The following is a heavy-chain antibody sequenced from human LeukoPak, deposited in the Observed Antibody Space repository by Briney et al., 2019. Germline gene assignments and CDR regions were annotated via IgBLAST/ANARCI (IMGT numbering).Heavy chain of an antibody. D-gene: IGHD3-3*01. V-gene: IGHV4-4*02. CDR3: ASAGQGYDFWSGYSPMDV. CDR2: IYHSGST. J-gene: IGHJ6*03. CDR1: GGSISSSNW. Sequence: RSETLSLTCAVSGGSISSSNWWCWVRQPPGKGLEWVGVIYHSGSTNYNPSFKSRVTISVDKSKNQFSLKLSSVTAADTAVYYCASAGQGYDFWSGYSPMDVWGKGTPVTVSS.